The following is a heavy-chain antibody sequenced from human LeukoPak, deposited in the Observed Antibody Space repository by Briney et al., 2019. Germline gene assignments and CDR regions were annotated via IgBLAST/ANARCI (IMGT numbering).Heavy chain of an antibody. CDR1: GGTFSSYA. Sequence: SVKISCKASGGTFSSYAISWVRQAPGQGLEWMGGIIPIFGTANYAQKFQGRVTITTDESTSTAYMELSSLRSEDTAVYYCARVSDCSSTSCPPTYWGQGTLVTVSS. CDR3: ARVSDCSSTSCPPTY. CDR2: IIPIFGTA. D-gene: IGHD2-2*01. V-gene: IGHV1-69*05. J-gene: IGHJ4*02.